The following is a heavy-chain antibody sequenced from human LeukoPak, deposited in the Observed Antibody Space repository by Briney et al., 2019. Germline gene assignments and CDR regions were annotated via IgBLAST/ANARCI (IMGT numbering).Heavy chain of an antibody. V-gene: IGHV3-23*01. CDR2: VSGSGGST. J-gene: IGHJ4*02. CDR3: AKGGRYFDWLLPSDYFDY. Sequence: GGSLRLSCAASGFTFSQYAMSWVRQAPGKGLEWVSAVSGSGGSTYFADSVKGRFTISRDNSKRTLYLQMNSLRAEDTALYYCAKGGRYFDWLLPSDYFDYWGQGTLVTVSS. D-gene: IGHD3-9*01. CDR1: GFTFSQYA.